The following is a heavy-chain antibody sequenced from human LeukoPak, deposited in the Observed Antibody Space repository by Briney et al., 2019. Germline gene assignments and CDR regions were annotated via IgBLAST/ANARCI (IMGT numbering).Heavy chain of an antibody. D-gene: IGHD6-19*01. J-gene: IGHJ4*02. CDR3: ASMYSSGWYAY. V-gene: IGHV4-34*01. Sequence: SETLSLTCAVYGGSFSGYYWSWIRQPPGKGLEWIGEINHSGSTNYNPSLKSRVTISVDTSKNQFSLKLSSVTAADTAVYYCASMYSSGWYAYWGQGTLVTVSS. CDR2: INHSGST. CDR1: GGSFSGYY.